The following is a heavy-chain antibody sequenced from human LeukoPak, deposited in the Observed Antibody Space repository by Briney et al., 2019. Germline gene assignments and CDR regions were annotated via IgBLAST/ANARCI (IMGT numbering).Heavy chain of an antibody. CDR2: INHSGST. J-gene: IGHJ4*02. Sequence: SETLSLTCAAYGGSFSGYYWSWIRQPPGKGLEWIGEINHSGSTNYNPSLKSRVTISVDTSKSQFSLYMDSVTAADAAVYYCARDWNRYAYWGQGTLVTVSS. D-gene: IGHD1-1*01. CDR3: ARDWNRYAY. CDR1: GGSFSGYY. V-gene: IGHV4-34*01.